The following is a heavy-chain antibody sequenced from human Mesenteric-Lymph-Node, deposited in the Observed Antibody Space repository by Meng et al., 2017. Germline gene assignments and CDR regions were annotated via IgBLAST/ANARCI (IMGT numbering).Heavy chain of an antibody. D-gene: IGHD3-9*01. CDR1: GYTFTSYG. CDR3: ARADYDILTGYYPLDY. CDR2: ISAYNGNT. Sequence: QVQLVQAGAEVKKPGASVKVSCKASGYTFTSYGISWVRQAPGQGLEWMGWISAYNGNTNYAQKLQGRVTMTTDTSTSTAYMELRSLRSDDTAVYYCARADYDILTGYYPLDYWGQGTLVTVSS. V-gene: IGHV1-18*01. J-gene: IGHJ4*02.